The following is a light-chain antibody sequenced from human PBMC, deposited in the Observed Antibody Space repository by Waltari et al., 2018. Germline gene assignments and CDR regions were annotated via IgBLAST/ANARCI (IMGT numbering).Light chain of an antibody. CDR2: EFT. CDR1: SSDVGCYNL. J-gene: IGLJ1*01. Sequence: QSALTQSASVSGSPGKSSTISCTGTSSDVGCYNLVSWYQRHPGNAPNLMIYEFTKQPAGVSNRFPCSKSGNTASMTIAWLQSEDEADYYCCSYAGASTYLYVFGTGTKVTVL. V-gene: IGLV2-23*02. CDR3: CSYAGASTYLYV.